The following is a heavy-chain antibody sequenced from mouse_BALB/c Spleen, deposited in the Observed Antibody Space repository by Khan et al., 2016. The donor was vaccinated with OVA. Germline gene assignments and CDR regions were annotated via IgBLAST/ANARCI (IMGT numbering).Heavy chain of an antibody. V-gene: IGHV1-9*01. CDR1: GYTFSMYW. D-gene: IGHD2-1*01. CDR2: ILPGRDNT. CDR3: ARGDCNTAMDY. Sequence: QVQLKQSGAELMKPGASVTISCKATGYTFSMYWIEWVKQRPGHGLEWIGDILPGRDNTNNNEKFKGKATFTADTSSNTAYMELSSLTSEDSAVYYCARGDCNTAMDYWGQGTSVTVSS. J-gene: IGHJ4*01.